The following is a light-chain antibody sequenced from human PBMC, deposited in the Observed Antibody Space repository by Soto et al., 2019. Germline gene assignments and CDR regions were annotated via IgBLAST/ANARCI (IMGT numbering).Light chain of an antibody. CDR2: DVS. V-gene: IGLV2-14*01. CDR1: SSDVGGYNY. CDR3: SSYTSSSTPYYV. J-gene: IGLJ1*01. Sequence: QSALTQPASVSGSPGQSITISCTGTSSDVGGYNYVSWYQQHPGKAPKLMIYDVSNRTSGVSNRFSGSKSGNTASLTISGLQAEDEADYYFSSYTSSSTPYYVFGTGTKLTVL.